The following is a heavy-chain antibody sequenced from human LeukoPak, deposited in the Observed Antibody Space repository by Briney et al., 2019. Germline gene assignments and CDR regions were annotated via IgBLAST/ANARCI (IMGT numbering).Heavy chain of an antibody. CDR3: AREEVIAAAGPTLDY. J-gene: IGHJ4*02. V-gene: IGHV1-2*02. CDR2: INPNSGGT. Sequence: ASVKVSCKASGYTFTGYYMHWVRQAPGQGLEWMGWINPNSGGTNYAQKFQGRVTMTRDTSISTAYMELSRLRSDDTAVFYCAREEVIAAAGPTLDYWGQGALVTVSS. CDR1: GYTFTGYY. D-gene: IGHD6-13*01.